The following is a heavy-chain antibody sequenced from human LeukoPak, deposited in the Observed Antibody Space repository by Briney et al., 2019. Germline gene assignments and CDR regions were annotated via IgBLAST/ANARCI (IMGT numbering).Heavy chain of an antibody. CDR2: MNPNSGNT. Sequence: ASVKVSCKASGYTFTSYDINWVRQATGQGLEWMGWMNPNSGNTGYAQKFQGRVTMTRNTSISTAYMELSSLRSGDTAVYYCARGGSYSRGRLKRNWFDPWGQGTLVTVSS. CDR1: GYTFTSYD. D-gene: IGHD6-13*01. V-gene: IGHV1-8*01. CDR3: ARGGSYSRGRLKRNWFDP. J-gene: IGHJ5*02.